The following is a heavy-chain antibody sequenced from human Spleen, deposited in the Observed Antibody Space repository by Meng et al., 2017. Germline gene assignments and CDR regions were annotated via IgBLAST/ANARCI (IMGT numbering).Heavy chain of an antibody. Sequence: QGQLVQSGAEVKKPGASGKVSCKASGYSFSGYYIHWVRQAPGQGLEWMGWINPNGGATYSAQKFQGRVTMTRDTSTSTVYMELSSLRSEDTAVYYCARDEWDSSSWYPVFDYWGQGTLVTVSS. CDR2: INPNGGAT. V-gene: IGHV1-2*02. D-gene: IGHD6-13*01. CDR3: ARDEWDSSSWYPVFDY. CDR1: GYSFSGYY. J-gene: IGHJ4*02.